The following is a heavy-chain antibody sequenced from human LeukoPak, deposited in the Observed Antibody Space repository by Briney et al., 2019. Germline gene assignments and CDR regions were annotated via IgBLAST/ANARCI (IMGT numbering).Heavy chain of an antibody. V-gene: IGHV1-24*01. CDR1: GYTLTELS. J-gene: IGHJ4*02. CDR2: LDPEDGET. Sequence: GASVKVSCKVSGYTLTELSMHWVRQAPGKGLEWMGGLDPEDGETIYAQKFQGRVTMTEDTSTDTAYMELSSLRSEDTAVYYCATSGLWFGELLGFDYWGQGTLVTVSS. CDR3: ATSGLWFGELLGFDY. D-gene: IGHD3-10*01.